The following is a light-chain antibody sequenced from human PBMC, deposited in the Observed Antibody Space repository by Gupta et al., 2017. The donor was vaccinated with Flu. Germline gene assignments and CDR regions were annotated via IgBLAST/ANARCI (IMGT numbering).Light chain of an antibody. J-gene: IGKJ4*01. Sequence: DIQMTQSPSSLSASVGDRVTTTCRASQSISFYLNWYQQKPGKAPKLLIYAASSLQSGVPSRFSGSGSGTDFTLTISSLQPEDFATYYCQQSYNSPAFGGGTKVEIK. CDR2: AAS. CDR1: QSISFY. V-gene: IGKV1-39*01. CDR3: QQSYNSPA.